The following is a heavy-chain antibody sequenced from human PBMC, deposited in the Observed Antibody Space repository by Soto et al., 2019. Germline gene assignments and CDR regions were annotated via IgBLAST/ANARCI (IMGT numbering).Heavy chain of an antibody. CDR1: GYTFTGYY. CDR2: INPNSGGT. D-gene: IGHD3-22*01. Sequence: GASVKVSCKASGYTFTGYYMHWVRQAPGQGLEWMGWINPNSGGTNYAQKFQGRVTMTRDTSISTAYMELSRLRSDDTAMYYCARDLGDSSGYYPDYWGQGTLVTVS. J-gene: IGHJ4*02. V-gene: IGHV1-2*02. CDR3: ARDLGDSSGYYPDY.